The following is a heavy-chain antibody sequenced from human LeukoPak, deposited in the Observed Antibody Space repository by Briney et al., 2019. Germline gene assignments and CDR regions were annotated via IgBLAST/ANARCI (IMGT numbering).Heavy chain of an antibody. D-gene: IGHD3-10*01. V-gene: IGHV3-20*04. CDR2: INWNGGST. CDR3: TRNGGGLDY. Sequence: GGSLRLSCAASGFTFDDYGMSWVRQAPGKGLEWVSGINWNGGSTGYADSVEGRFTVSRDNAKNSLYLQMITLTAEDTAIYYCTRNGGGLDYWGQGTPVTVSS. CDR1: GFTFDDYG. J-gene: IGHJ4*02.